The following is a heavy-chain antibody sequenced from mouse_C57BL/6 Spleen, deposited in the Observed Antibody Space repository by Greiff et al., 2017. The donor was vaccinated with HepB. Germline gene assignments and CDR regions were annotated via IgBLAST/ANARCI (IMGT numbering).Heavy chain of an antibody. V-gene: IGHV1-81*01. D-gene: IGHD1-1*01. CDR1: GYTFTSYG. CDR3: ARPLYGSSYLYYAMDY. J-gene: IGHJ4*01. Sequence: QVQLKQSGAELARPGASVKLSCKASGYTFTSYGISWVKQRTGQGLEWIGEIYPRSGNTYYNEKFKGKATLTADKSSSTAYMELRSLTSEDSAVYFCARPLYGSSYLYYAMDYWGQGTSVTVSS. CDR2: IYPRSGNT.